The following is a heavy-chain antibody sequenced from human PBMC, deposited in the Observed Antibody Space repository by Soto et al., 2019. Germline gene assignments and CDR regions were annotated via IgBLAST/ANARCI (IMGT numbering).Heavy chain of an antibody. CDR1: GFTFSNAW. J-gene: IGHJ6*02. CDR3: TIGSTSNFDFWSGYSYYGMDV. Sequence: PGGSLRLSCAASGFTFSNAWMNWVRQAPGKGLEWVGRIKSKTDGGTTDYAAPVKGRFTISRDDSKNTLYLQMNSLKTEDTAVYYCTIGSTSNFDFWSGYSYYGMDVWGQATTVTVSS. CDR2: IKSKTDGGTT. V-gene: IGHV3-15*07. D-gene: IGHD3-3*01.